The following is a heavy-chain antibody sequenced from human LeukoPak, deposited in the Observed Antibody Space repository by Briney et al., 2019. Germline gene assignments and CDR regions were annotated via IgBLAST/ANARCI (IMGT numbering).Heavy chain of an antibody. CDR1: GYTFTGYY. Sequence: GASVKVSCKASGYTFTGYYMHWVRQAPGQGLEWMGWINPNSGGTNYAQKFQGRVTMTRDTSISTAYMELSRRRSDDTAVYYCARDQLEVATWIQLWLGGAFDIWGQGTMVTVSS. CDR2: INPNSGGT. D-gene: IGHD5-18*01. V-gene: IGHV1-2*02. CDR3: ARDQLEVATWIQLWLGGAFDI. J-gene: IGHJ3*02.